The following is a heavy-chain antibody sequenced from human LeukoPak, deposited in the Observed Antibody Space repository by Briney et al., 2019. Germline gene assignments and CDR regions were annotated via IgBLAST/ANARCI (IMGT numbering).Heavy chain of an antibody. Sequence: SGGSLRLSCAASGFTFSSYAMHWVRQAPGKGLEWVAVISYDGSNKYYADSVKGRFTISRDNSKNTLYLQMNSLRAEDTAVYYCAREIGGLRFLEWLSYEGYFDYWGQGTLVTVSS. J-gene: IGHJ4*02. CDR1: GFTFSSYA. CDR2: ISYDGSNK. CDR3: AREIGGLRFLEWLSYEGYFDY. D-gene: IGHD3-3*01. V-gene: IGHV3-30*04.